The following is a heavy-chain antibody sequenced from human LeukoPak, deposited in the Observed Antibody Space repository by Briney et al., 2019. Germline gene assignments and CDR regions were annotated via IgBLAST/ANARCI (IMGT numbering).Heavy chain of an antibody. CDR1: GGSISSYY. J-gene: IGHJ3*02. Sequence: SETLSLTCTVSGGSISSYYWSWIRQPPGKGLEWIGYIYYSGSTNYNPSLKSRVTISVDTSKNQFSLKLSSVTAADTAVYYCARDLRDRKAYYYDSSGYHDAFDIWGQGTMVTVSS. CDR3: ARDLRDRKAYYYDSSGYHDAFDI. V-gene: IGHV4-59*01. CDR2: IYYSGST. D-gene: IGHD3-22*01.